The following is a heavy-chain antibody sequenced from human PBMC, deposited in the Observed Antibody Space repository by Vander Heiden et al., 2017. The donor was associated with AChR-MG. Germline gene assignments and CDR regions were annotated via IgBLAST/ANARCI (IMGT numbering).Heavy chain of an antibody. Sequence: QVQLQESVPGLVKPSETLSLTCTVSGASVSNATSYWTWIRQPPGKGLEWIVCIFYSGYTNYNPSLESRVTMSIDTSKNQFSLKLSSVTAADTAVYYCAREQYVGTSSQLDHWGQGTLVTVSS. D-gene: IGHD6-6*01. CDR1: GASVSNATSY. CDR2: IFYSGYT. V-gene: IGHV4-61*01. J-gene: IGHJ4*02. CDR3: AREQYVGTSSQLDH.